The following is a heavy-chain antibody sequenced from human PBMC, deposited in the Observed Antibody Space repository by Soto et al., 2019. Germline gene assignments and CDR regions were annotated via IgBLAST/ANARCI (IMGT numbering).Heavy chain of an antibody. J-gene: IGHJ4*02. CDR2: ISYDGSNK. CDR1: GFTFSSYG. D-gene: IGHD4-4*01. V-gene: IGHV3-30*18. CDR3: AKGGNGEDY. Sequence: QVQLVESGGGVVQPGRSLRLSCAASGFTFSSYGMHWVRQAPGKGLEWVAVISYDGSNKYYADSVKGRFTISRDNSKNTLYLQMNSLRAEDTAVYYCAKGGNGEDYWGQGTLVTVSS.